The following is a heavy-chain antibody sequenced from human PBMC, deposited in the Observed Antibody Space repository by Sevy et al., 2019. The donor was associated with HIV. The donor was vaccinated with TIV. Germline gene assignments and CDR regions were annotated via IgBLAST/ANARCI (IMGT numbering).Heavy chain of an antibody. Sequence: GGSLRLSCAASGFTFSNAWMSWVRQAPGKGLEWVGRIKSKTDGGTTDYAAPVKGRFTSSRDDSKNTLYLQMNSLKTADTAVDYCTTDPYQLLYHGHNWFDPWGQGTLVTVSS. D-gene: IGHD2-2*01. CDR1: GFTFSNAW. CDR3: TTDPYQLLYHGHNWFDP. CDR2: IKSKTDGGTT. J-gene: IGHJ5*02. V-gene: IGHV3-15*01.